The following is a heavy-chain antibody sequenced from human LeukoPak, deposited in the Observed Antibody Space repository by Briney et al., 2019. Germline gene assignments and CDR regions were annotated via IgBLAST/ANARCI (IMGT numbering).Heavy chain of an antibody. CDR2: IYYSGNT. V-gene: IGHV4-59*12. J-gene: IGHJ5*02. CDR3: ARGARAASNNWFDP. D-gene: IGHD2-15*01. CDR1: GGSISSYY. Sequence: SETLSLTCTVSGGSISSYYWSWIRQPPGKGLEWIGYIYYSGNTYYNPSLKSRVTISVDTSKKQFSLKLSSVTAADTAVYYCARGARAASNNWFDPWGQGTLVTVSS.